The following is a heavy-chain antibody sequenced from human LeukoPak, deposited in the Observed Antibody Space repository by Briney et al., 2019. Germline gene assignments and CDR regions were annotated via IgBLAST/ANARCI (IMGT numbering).Heavy chain of an antibody. CDR2: INHSGST. CDR1: GGSFSGYY. J-gene: IGHJ6*03. CDR3: ARLLIGGITMIFRGPYYMDA. Sequence: PSQTLSLTCAVYGGSFSGYYWSWIRQPPGKGLEWIGEINHSGSTNYNPSLKSRVTISVDTSKNQFSLKLSSVTAADTAVYYCARLLIGGITMIFRGPYYMDAWGKGTTVTVSS. V-gene: IGHV4-34*01. D-gene: IGHD3-22*01.